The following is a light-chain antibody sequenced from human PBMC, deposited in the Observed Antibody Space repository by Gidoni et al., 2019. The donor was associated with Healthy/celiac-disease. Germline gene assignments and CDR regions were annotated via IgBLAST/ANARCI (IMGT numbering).Light chain of an antibody. CDR2: NAS. J-gene: IGKJ4*01. V-gene: IGKV3-11*01. CDR1: QSVSSY. CDR3: QQRRNWPPI. Sequence: EIVLPQSPATLSLSPGERATLPCRASQSVSSYLAWYQQKPGQAPRLLIYNASNRATGIPARFSGSGSGTDFTLTISSLEPEDFAVYYCQQRRNWPPIFGGGTKVEIK.